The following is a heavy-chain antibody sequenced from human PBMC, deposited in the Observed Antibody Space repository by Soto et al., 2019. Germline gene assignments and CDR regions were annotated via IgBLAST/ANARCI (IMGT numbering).Heavy chain of an antibody. CDR1: GFTFSNYG. CDR3: AKDRMGAGVRGYFDY. Sequence: QVQLVESGGGVVQPGKSLRLSCAGSGFTFSNYGMDWVRQAPGKGLEWVAVISYDGSNKYYADSVKGRFTISRDNSKNTLYLQMSSLRADDTAVYYCAKDRMGAGVRGYFDYWGQGTLVTVSS. D-gene: IGHD3-10*01. CDR2: ISYDGSNK. J-gene: IGHJ4*02. V-gene: IGHV3-30*18.